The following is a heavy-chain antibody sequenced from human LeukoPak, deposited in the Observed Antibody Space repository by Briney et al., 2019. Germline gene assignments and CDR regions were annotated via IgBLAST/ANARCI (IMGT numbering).Heavy chain of an antibody. CDR3: ARAHDFWSGYSYFDY. CDR1: GGSISSYY. V-gene: IGHV4-59*01. D-gene: IGHD3-3*01. CDR2: IYYSGST. J-gene: IGHJ4*02. Sequence: SETLSLTCTVSGGSISSYYWSWIRQPPGKGLEWIGYIYYSGSTNYNPSLKSRVTISVDTSKNQFSLKLSSVIAADTAVYYCARAHDFWSGYSYFDYWGQGTLVTVSS.